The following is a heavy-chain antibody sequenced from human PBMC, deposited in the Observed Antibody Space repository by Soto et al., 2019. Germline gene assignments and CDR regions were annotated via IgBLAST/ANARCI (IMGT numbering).Heavy chain of an antibody. D-gene: IGHD4-17*01. CDR2: IRSKAYGATT. V-gene: IGHV3-49*03. CDR1: GFTFGDYT. Sequence: SLRLACVAYGFTFGDYTMSWFRQAPGGGLEWVSFIRSKAYGATTEYAASVKGRFTISRDDSKSIAYLQMNSLKSEDTAVYYCARDLAPSDNDDFYATDGPGQGTTATVSS. J-gene: IGHJ6*02. CDR3: ARDLAPSDNDDFYATDG.